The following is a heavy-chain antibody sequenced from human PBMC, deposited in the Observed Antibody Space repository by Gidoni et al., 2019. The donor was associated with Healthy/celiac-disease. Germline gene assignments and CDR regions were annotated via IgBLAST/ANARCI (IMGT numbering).Heavy chain of an antibody. J-gene: IGHJ5*02. CDR2: TSYDGSNK. Sequence: QVQLVESGGGVVQPGRSLSLSCAASGFTFSSYAIHWGRQAPGKGLEWVAVTSYDGSNKYYADSVKGRFTISRDNSKNTLYLQMNSLRAEDTAVYYCARDRAFYSSGWYGSPSETNWFDPWGQGTLVTVSS. V-gene: IGHV3-30-3*01. D-gene: IGHD6-19*01. CDR1: GFTFSSYA. CDR3: ARDRAFYSSGWYGSPSETNWFDP.